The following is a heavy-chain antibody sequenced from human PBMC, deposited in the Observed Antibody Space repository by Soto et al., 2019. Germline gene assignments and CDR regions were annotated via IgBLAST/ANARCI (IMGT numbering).Heavy chain of an antibody. Sequence: QVQLVQSGAEVKKPGSSVKVSCKASGGTFSSYAISWVRQAPGQGLEWMGGIIPIFGTANYAQKFQGRVTITADESTSTVYMELSSLRSEDTAVYYCARSPNQLIAAAGGWMDYWGQGTLVTVSS. V-gene: IGHV1-69*12. CDR3: ARSPNQLIAAAGGWMDY. J-gene: IGHJ4*02. D-gene: IGHD6-13*01. CDR2: IIPIFGTA. CDR1: GGTFSSYA.